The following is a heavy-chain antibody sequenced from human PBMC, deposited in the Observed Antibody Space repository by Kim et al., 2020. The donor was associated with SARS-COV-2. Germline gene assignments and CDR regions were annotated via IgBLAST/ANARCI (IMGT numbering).Heavy chain of an antibody. V-gene: IGHV4-34*01. Sequence: SETLSLTCAVYGGSFSGYYWSWIRQPPGKGLEWIGEINHSGSTNYNPSLKSRVTISVDTSKNQFSLKLSSVTAADTAVYYCARGFFVRSSGTYYYGSGSYYTANYFDYWGQGTLVTVSS. CDR3: ARGFFVRSSGTYYYGSGSYYTANYFDY. D-gene: IGHD3-10*01. J-gene: IGHJ4*02. CDR2: INHSGST. CDR1: GGSFSGYY.